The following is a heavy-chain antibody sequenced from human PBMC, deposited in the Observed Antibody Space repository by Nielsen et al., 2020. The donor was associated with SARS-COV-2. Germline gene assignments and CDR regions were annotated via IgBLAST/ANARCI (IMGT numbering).Heavy chain of an antibody. Sequence: RQAPGKGLEWIGSIYYSGSTYYNPSLKSRVTISVDTSKNQFSLKLSSVTAADTAVYYCARDRIPPPGIAAADYYYGVDVWGQGTTVTVSS. V-gene: IGHV4-39*07. J-gene: IGHJ6*02. CDR2: IYYSGST. CDR3: ARDRIPPPGIAAADYYYGVDV. D-gene: IGHD6-13*01.